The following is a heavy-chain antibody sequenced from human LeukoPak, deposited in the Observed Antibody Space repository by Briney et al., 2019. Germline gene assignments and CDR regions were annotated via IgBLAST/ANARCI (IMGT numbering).Heavy chain of an antibody. CDR3: ARDVLYGEFPTFDY. D-gene: IGHD4-17*01. CDR1: GITFSSYA. J-gene: IGHJ4*02. CDR2: ISYDGSNK. Sequence: GRSLRLSCAASGITFSSYAMHWVRQAPGKGLEWVAVISYDGSNKYYADSVKGRFTISRDNSKNTLYLQMNSLRAEDTAVYYCARDVLYGEFPTFDYWGQGTLVTVSS. V-gene: IGHV3-30*04.